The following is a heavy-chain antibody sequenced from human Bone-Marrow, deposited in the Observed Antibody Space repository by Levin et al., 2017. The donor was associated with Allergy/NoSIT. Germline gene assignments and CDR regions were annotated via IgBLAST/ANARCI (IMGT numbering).Heavy chain of an antibody. J-gene: IGHJ3*02. Sequence: SCAASGFTFSSYWMTWVRQAPGKGLEWVANIKQDGSEKSYVDSVKGRFTISRDNAKNSLYLQMNSLRAADTALYYCSRDLSPVVDSIWYDAFDIWGQGTMVTVSS. CDR2: IKQDGSEK. V-gene: IGHV3-7*04. CDR3: SRDLSPVVDSIWYDAFDI. CDR1: GFTFSSYW. D-gene: IGHD3-10*01.